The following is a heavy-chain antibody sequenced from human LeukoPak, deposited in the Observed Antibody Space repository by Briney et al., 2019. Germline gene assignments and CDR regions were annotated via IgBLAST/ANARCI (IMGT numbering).Heavy chain of an antibody. J-gene: IGHJ4*02. CDR2: ITSSSTYR. V-gene: IGHV3-21*01. CDR1: GFTFSNYN. CDR3: ARESIAVAGTDFDY. Sequence: GGSLSLSCAASGFTFSNYNMNWVRQAPGKGLEWVSSITSSSTYRYYADSVKGRFTISRDNAKNSLYLQMNSLRAEDTAVYYCARESIAVAGTDFDYWGQGTLVTVSS. D-gene: IGHD6-19*01.